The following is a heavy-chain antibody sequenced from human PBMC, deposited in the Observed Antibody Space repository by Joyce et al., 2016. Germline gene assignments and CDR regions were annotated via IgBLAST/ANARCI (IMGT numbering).Heavy chain of an antibody. CDR1: GYIFTDYY. D-gene: IGHD3-22*01. CDR2: INPNSGGT. CDR3: GSNTQKYSSYSSGYPLSIDF. Sequence: QVQLMQSGAEVKNRGASVKVSCKASGYIFTDYYIHWVRQAPVQGLEWMGRINPNSGGTNYAQKFEGRVTMTRGTSIGTSYMELTRLRADEKAVYYWGSNTQKYSSYSSGYPLSIDFWGQRTLVTVS. J-gene: IGHJ4*02. V-gene: IGHV1-2*06.